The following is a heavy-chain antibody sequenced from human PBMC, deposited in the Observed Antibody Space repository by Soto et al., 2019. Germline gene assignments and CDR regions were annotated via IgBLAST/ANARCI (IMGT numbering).Heavy chain of an antibody. CDR1: GGSFSGYY. J-gene: IGHJ5*02. V-gene: IGHV4-34*01. CDR2: INHSGST. CDR3: ARGQCFDP. Sequence: QVQLQQWGAGLLKPSETLSLTCAVYGGSFSGYYWSWIRQPPGKGLEWIGEINHSGSTNYNPSLKSRVTISVDTSKNQFSLTLSSVTAADTAVYYCARGQCFDPWGQGTLVTVSS.